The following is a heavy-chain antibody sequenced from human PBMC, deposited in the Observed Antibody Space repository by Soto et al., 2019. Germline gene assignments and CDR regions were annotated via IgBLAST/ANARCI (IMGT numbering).Heavy chain of an antibody. CDR1: GYTFTSYG. V-gene: IGHV1-18*04. Sequence: QVQLVQSGAEVKKPGSSVKVSCKASGYTFTSYGITWVRQAPGQGLEWMGWISGYNGDTNYAQKFQGRVTMTTDTSTSTAYMELRSLRSDDTAVYYCARGVAARRMFYYGMDVWGQGTTVTVSS. CDR2: ISGYNGDT. D-gene: IGHD6-6*01. J-gene: IGHJ6*02. CDR3: ARGVAARRMFYYGMDV.